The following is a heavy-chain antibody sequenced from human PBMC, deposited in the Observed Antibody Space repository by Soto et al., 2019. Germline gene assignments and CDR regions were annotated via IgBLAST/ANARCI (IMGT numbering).Heavy chain of an antibody. CDR3: AHPRGYGVFDAVDI. CDR2: ISSSHTT. Sequence: GGSLRLSCAASGFIFSTYAMNWVRQAPGEGLEWVSAISSSHTTFYAESVRGRFTVSRDNSVNTLYLQMSSLRTEDTAVYYCAHPRGYGVFDAVDIWGRGTMVTVSS. J-gene: IGHJ3*02. CDR1: GFIFSTYA. D-gene: IGHD4-17*01. V-gene: IGHV3-23*01.